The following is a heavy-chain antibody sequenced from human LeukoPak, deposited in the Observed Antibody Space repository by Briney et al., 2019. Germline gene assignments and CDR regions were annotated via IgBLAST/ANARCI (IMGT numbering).Heavy chain of an antibody. CDR1: GFTFSNYA. CDR3: VRETRESVAAAATTTRDWYFDL. CDR2: ISGSGGST. V-gene: IGHV3-23*01. D-gene: IGHD6-13*01. J-gene: IGHJ2*01. Sequence: PGGSLRLSCAASGFTFSNYAMSWFRQAPGKGLEWVSAISGSGGSTYYADSVKGRFTISRDNSKNTLYLQMNSLRPEDTAVYYCVRETRESVAAAATTTRDWYFDLWGRGTLVTVSS.